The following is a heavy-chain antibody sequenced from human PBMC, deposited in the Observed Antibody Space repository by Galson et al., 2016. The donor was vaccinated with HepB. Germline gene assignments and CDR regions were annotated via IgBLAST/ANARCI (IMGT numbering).Heavy chain of an antibody. V-gene: IGHV1-3*01. D-gene: IGHD2-21*02. J-gene: IGHJ3*01. Sequence: SVKVSCKASGYTFTTYLIHWVRQAPGQSLEWMGWINPGNGNTRHSQNFQGRVTMDTSAGTAYMELSSLRSEETAIYFCAREGIGARIVGDVALDVWGQGTMVTVSS. CDR3: AREGIGARIVGDVALDV. CDR2: INPGNGNT. CDR1: GYTFTTYL.